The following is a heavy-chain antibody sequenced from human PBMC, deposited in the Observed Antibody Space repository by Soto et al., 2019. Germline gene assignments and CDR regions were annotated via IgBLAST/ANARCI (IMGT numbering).Heavy chain of an antibody. CDR1: GGSFSGYY. V-gene: IGHV4-34*01. CDR2: INHSGST. Sequence: QVQLQQWGAGLLKPSETLSLTCAVYGGSFSGYYWSWIRQPPGKGLEWIGEINHSGSTNYNPSLRSRVTISVDTSRNQCSLTLSSVTAADTAVYYCATEAITGSNYGGQGTLVTVSS. D-gene: IGHD3-16*01. CDR3: ATEAITGSNY. J-gene: IGHJ4*02.